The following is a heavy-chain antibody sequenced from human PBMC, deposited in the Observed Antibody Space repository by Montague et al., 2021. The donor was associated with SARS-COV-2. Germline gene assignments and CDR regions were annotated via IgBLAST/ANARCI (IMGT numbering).Heavy chain of an antibody. V-gene: IGHV4-39*01. CDR2: IYYSGST. CDR1: GGSISSSSYY. Sequence: SETLSLTCTVSGGSISSSSYYWGWIRQPPGNGLEWIGSIYYSGSTYYNPSLKSRVTISVDTSKNQFSLKLSSVTAADTAAYYCARFPTSYYYDSKAAPATPDAFDIWGQGTMVTVSS. D-gene: IGHD3-22*01. CDR3: ARFPTSYYYDSKAAPATPDAFDI. J-gene: IGHJ3*02.